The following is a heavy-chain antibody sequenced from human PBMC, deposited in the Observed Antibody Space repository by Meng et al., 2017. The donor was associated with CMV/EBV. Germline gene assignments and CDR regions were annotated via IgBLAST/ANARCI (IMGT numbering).Heavy chain of an antibody. CDR2: IYPGDSDT. CDR1: GYSFTSYW. J-gene: IGHJ6*02. CDR3: ARHVVKDGYYYYYGMDV. D-gene: IGHD5-24*01. Sequence: GESLKISCKGSGYSFTSYWIGWVRQMPGKGLEWMGIIYPGDSDTRYSPSFQGQVTISAAKSISTAYLQWSSLKASDTAMYYCARHVVKDGYYYYYGMDVWGQGTTVTVSS. V-gene: IGHV5-51*01.